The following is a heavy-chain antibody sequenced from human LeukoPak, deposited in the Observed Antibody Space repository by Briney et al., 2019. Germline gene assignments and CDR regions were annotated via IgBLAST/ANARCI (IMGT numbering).Heavy chain of an antibody. CDR1: GYTFTRYA. J-gene: IGHJ3*02. Sequence: EASVKVSCKASGYTFTRYAIHWMRQAPGQRLEWMGWINAGNGNTKYSEKFQGRVTITRDTSASTAYMELSSLRSEDTAVYYCVREVGFWSGRDAFDIWGQGTMVTVSS. CDR2: INAGNGNT. V-gene: IGHV1-3*01. D-gene: IGHD3-3*01. CDR3: VREVGFWSGRDAFDI.